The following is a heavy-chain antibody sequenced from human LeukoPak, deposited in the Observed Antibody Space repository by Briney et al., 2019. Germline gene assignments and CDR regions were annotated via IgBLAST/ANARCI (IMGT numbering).Heavy chain of an antibody. D-gene: IGHD3-22*01. CDR1: GYTFTGYY. J-gene: IGHJ1*01. CDR2: INPNSGAT. Sequence: ASVKVSCKASGYTFTGYYLHWVRQAPRQGPEWMGWINPNSGATYYLQKFQGRITMTRDTSISTAYMELNRPISDDTAVYYCARVVEVGVPGFQNWGQGTLVTVSS. CDR3: ARVVEVGVPGFQN. V-gene: IGHV1-2*02.